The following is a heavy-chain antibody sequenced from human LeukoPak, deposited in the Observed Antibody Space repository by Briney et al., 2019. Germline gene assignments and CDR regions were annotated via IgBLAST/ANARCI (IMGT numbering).Heavy chain of an antibody. V-gene: IGHV4-34*01. CDR3: ARERNRRATFYQSPLAY. CDR2: ISHSGST. J-gene: IGHJ4*02. D-gene: IGHD1/OR15-1a*01. Sequence: PSETLSLTCAVYGGSLASYYWSWIRQPPGKGLEWIGEISHSGSTNYNPSLKSRVTMSVDTSKNQFSLRLSSVTAADTAIYYCARERNRRATFYQSPLAYWGQGTLVTVSA. CDR1: GGSLASYY.